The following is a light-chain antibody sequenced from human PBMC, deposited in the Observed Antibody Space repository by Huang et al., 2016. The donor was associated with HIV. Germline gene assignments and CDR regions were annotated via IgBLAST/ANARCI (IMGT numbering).Light chain of an antibody. V-gene: IGKV2-30*02. CDR3: MQGTHWPPGT. CDR2: KVS. J-gene: IGKJ1*01. Sequence: DVIMTQSPLLLPVTLGQPAAISCRSSQTLVHTDGNTYLNWFLQRPGQSPRRLIYKVSNRDSGVPDRFTGSESGIEFTLTISRVEAEDVGIYYCMQGTHWPPGTFGQGTNMEIK. CDR1: QTLVHTDGNTY.